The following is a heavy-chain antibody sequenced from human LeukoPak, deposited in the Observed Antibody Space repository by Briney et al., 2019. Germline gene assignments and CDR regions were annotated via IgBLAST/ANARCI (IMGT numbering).Heavy chain of an antibody. D-gene: IGHD6-13*01. J-gene: IGHJ6*03. V-gene: IGHV4-61*01. CDR3: ARRAAAVGTYYMDV. CDR1: GGSISSSSYY. CDR2: IYYSGGT. Sequence: SETLSLTCTVSGGSISSSSYYWNWIRQPPGKGLEWIGYIYYSGGTNYNPSLKSRVTIAVDTSKNQFSLKLSSVTAADTAVYYCARRAAAVGTYYMDVWGKGTTVTASS.